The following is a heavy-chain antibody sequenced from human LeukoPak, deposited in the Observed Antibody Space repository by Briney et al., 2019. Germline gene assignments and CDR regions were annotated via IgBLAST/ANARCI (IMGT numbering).Heavy chain of an antibody. CDR3: AKGGGPVIAVAGRFDY. CDR1: GFTFSSYG. Sequence: GGSLRLSCAASGFTFSSYGMSWVRQAPGKGLEWVSVISGSGSSTDYADSVKGRFTISRDNSKNTLYLQMNSLRAEDTAVYYCAKGGGPVIAVAGRFDYWGQGTLVTVSS. J-gene: IGHJ4*02. CDR2: ISGSGSST. D-gene: IGHD6-19*01. V-gene: IGHV3-23*01.